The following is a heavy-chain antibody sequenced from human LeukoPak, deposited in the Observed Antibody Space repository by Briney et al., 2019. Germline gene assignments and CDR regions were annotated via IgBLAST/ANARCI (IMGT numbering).Heavy chain of an antibody. CDR3: ARVGYSYDY. J-gene: IGHJ4*02. V-gene: IGHV3-64*01. Sequence: GGSLRLSCAASGFTFSSYGMHWVRQAPGKGLEYVSAISSDGGSTYYANSVEGRFTISRDNSKNTLYLQMGSLKTEDMAVYYCARVGYSYDYWGQGTLVTVSS. CDR1: GFTFSSYG. CDR2: ISSDGGST. D-gene: IGHD5-18*01.